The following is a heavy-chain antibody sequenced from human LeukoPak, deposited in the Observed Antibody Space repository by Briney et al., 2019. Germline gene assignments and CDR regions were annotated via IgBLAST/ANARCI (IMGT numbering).Heavy chain of an antibody. CDR2: IWYDGSNK. J-gene: IGHJ5*02. Sequence: PGGSLRLSCAASGFTFSSYGMHWVRQAPGKGLEWVAVIWYDGSNKYYADSVKGRFTISRDNSKNTLYLQMNSLRAEDTAVYYCARDAGLSKEGWFDPWGQGTLVTVSS. D-gene: IGHD3-10*01. V-gene: IGHV3-33*01. CDR1: GFTFSSYG. CDR3: ARDAGLSKEGWFDP.